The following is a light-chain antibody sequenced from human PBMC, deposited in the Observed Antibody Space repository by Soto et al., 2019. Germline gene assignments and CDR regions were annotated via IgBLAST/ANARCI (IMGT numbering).Light chain of an antibody. CDR3: QDLINYTIT. CDR2: AAS. CDR1: QGINNY. V-gene: IGKV1-9*01. Sequence: DIKLKLSPSFVSASLGDRVTITCRASQGINNYLAWYQQKPGKAPKLLIYAASTLQSGVASRFSGSGSGTEFTLTISSLQPEDFATYYCQDLINYTITFGQGTRLEI. J-gene: IGKJ5*01.